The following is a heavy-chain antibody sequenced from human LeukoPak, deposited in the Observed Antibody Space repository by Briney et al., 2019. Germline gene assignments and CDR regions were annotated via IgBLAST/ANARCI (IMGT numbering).Heavy chain of an antibody. D-gene: IGHD3-22*01. CDR2: INPSGGST. CDR1: GYTFTSYG. CDR3: ARPYYYDSSAGGMDV. J-gene: IGHJ6*02. V-gene: IGHV1-46*01. Sequence: ASVKVSCKASGYTFTSYGISWVRQAPGQGLEWMGIINPSGGSTSYAQKFQGRVTLTRDTSTSTVFMELSSLRSEDTAVYYCARPYYYDSSAGGMDVWGQGTTVTVSS.